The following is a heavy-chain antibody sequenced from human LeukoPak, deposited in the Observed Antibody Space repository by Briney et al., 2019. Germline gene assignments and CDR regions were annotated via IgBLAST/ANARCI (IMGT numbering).Heavy chain of an antibody. CDR1: GFTFSHFG. V-gene: IGHV3-7*01. CDR2: IKQDGSEK. J-gene: IGHJ3*02. Sequence: PGGSLRLSCAASGFTFSHFGMHWARQAPGKGLEWVANIKQDGSEKYYVDSVKGRFTISRDNAKNSLYLQMNSLRAEDTAVYYCARVIKRGSEGDAFDIWGQGTMVTVSS. D-gene: IGHD3-10*01. CDR3: ARVIKRGSEGDAFDI.